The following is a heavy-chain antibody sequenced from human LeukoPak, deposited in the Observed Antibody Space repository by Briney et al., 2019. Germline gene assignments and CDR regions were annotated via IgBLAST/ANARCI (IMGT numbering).Heavy chain of an antibody. CDR2: VIPIFSTT. J-gene: IGHJ3*02. V-gene: IGHV1-69*06. Sequence: ASVKVSCKASGGTFSNYAIGWVRQAPGQGLEWMGGVIPIFSTTNYAQKFQGRVTITADRSTSTAYMELSSLRSEDTAVYYCARDRSLYSSTWYVPRDGFDIXXQGTMVTVXX. CDR1: GGTFSNYA. CDR3: ARDRSLYSSTWYVPRDGFDI. D-gene: IGHD6-13*01.